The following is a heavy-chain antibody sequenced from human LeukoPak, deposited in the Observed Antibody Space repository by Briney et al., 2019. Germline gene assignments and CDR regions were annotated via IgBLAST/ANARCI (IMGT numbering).Heavy chain of an antibody. D-gene: IGHD3-10*01. CDR2: ISWNSGSI. V-gene: IGHV3-9*01. Sequence: GRSLRLSWAPSGLTFDNYAMHWVRQAQGKGLEWVGGISWNSGSIGYADSVKGRFTISRDNAKNSLYLQMNSLRAEDTALYYCAKVNYYGSGSYFDYWGQGTLVTVSS. CDR3: AKVNYYGSGSYFDY. CDR1: GLTFDNYA. J-gene: IGHJ4*02.